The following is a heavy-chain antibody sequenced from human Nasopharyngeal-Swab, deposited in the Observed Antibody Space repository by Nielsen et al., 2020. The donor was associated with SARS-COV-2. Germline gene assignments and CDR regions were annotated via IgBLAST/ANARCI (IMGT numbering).Heavy chain of an antibody. Sequence: GGSLRLSCAASGFTFSSYSMNWVRQAPGKGLEWVSSISSSSSYIYYADSVKGRFTISRDNAKNSLYLQMNSLRAEDTAVYYCARDRSLGTVTYWYFDLWGRSTLVTVSS. J-gene: IGHJ2*01. CDR3: ARDRSLGTVTYWYFDL. V-gene: IGHV3-21*01. CDR1: GFTFSSYS. D-gene: IGHD1-7*01. CDR2: ISSSSSYI.